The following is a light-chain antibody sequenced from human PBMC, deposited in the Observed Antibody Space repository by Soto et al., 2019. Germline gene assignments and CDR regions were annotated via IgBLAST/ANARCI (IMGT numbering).Light chain of an antibody. V-gene: IGKV3-20*01. J-gene: IGKJ2*01. CDR2: GAS. Sequence: EIVLTQSPGTLSLSPGERATLSCRASQSVSSSYLAWYQQQPGQAPRLLIYGASSRATGITDRFSGSGSGTDFTLTISRLEPEDFAVYYCQQYGSSPRTFGQGTKLEIK. CDR3: QQYGSSPRT. CDR1: QSVSSSY.